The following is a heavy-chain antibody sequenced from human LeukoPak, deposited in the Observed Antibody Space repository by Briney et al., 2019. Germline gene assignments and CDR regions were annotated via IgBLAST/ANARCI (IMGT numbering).Heavy chain of an antibody. J-gene: IGHJ6*02. CDR3: ARLPSIAAAGYYYYYGMDV. CDR1: GGSISSYY. V-gene: IGHV4-59*08. CDR2: IYYSGST. Sequence: SETLSLTCTVSGGSISSYYWSWIRQPPGKGLEGIGYIYYSGSTNYNPSLKRRVTISVDTSKNQFSLKLSSVTAADTAVYYCARLPSIAAAGYYYYYGMDVWGQGTTVTVSS. D-gene: IGHD6-13*01.